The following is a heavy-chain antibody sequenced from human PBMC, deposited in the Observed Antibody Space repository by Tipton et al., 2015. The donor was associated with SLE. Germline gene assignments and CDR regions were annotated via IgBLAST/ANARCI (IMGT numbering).Heavy chain of an antibody. J-gene: IGHJ5*02. V-gene: IGHV3-66*01. CDR2: IYSGGST. CDR1: GFTVSSNY. CDR3: AREFVYYGSGSYYTGPNWFDP. D-gene: IGHD3-10*01. Sequence: SLRLSCAASGFTVSSNYMSWVRQAPGKGLEWVSVIYSGGSTYYADSVKGRFTISRDNAKNSLYLQMNSLRAEDTAVYYCAREFVYYGSGSYYTGPNWFDPWGQGTLVTVSS.